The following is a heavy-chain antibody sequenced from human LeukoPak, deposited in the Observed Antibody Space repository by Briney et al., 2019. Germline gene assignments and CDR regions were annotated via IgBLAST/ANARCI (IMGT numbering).Heavy chain of an antibody. V-gene: IGHV4-59*01. Sequence: PSETLSLTCTVSGGSIRYYNWSWIRQSPGKGLVWIGYIYYNGSTNYNPSLKSRVTMSVDMSKNQFSLKLSSVTAADTAIYCCARKGGHFDYWGQGTLVTVSS. J-gene: IGHJ4*02. D-gene: IGHD2-15*01. CDR2: IYYNGST. CDR3: ARKGGHFDY. CDR1: GGSIRYYN.